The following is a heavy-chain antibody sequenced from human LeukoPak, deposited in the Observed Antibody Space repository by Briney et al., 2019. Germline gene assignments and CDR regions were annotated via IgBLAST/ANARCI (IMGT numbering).Heavy chain of an antibody. V-gene: IGHV4-34*01. CDR1: GGSFSGYY. CDR2: INHSGST. J-gene: IGHJ5*02. Sequence: SETLSLTCAVYGGSFSGYYWSWIRQPPGKGLEWIGEINHSGSTNYNPSLKSRVTISVDTSKNQFSLKLSSVTAADTAVYYCVRGGGLRYFDWLPPDWFDPWGQGTLVTVSS. D-gene: IGHD3-9*01. CDR3: VRGGGLRYFDWLPPDWFDP.